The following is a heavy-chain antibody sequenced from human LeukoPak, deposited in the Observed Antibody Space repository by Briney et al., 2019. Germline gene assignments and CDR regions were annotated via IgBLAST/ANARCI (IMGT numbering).Heavy chain of an antibody. CDR2: INSDGSAT. CDR3: ARGTAGYHSSYFDY. Sequence: QPGGSLRLSCAASGFTFSSHLMHWVRQAPGKGLVWVSRINSDGSATAYADSVKGRFTISRDNAENTLYLQMNSLRAEDTAVYYCARGTAGYHSSYFDYWGQGTLVTVSS. D-gene: IGHD3-16*02. J-gene: IGHJ4*02. CDR1: GFTFSSHL. V-gene: IGHV3-74*01.